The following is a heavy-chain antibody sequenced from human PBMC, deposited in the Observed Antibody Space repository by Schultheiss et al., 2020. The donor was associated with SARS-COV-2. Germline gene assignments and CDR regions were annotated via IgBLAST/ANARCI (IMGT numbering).Heavy chain of an antibody. CDR3: ARGGYYDFWKTFYYYYMDV. V-gene: IGHV3-15*01. J-gene: IGHJ6*03. CDR2: IKSKTDGGTT. CDR1: GFTFSNAW. D-gene: IGHD3-3*01. Sequence: GGSLRLSCAASGFTFSNAWMSWVRQAPGKGLEWVGRIKSKTDGGTTDYAAPVKGRFTISRDDSKNTLYLQMNSLRPEDTAVYYCARGGYYDFWKTFYYYYMDVWGKGTTVTVSS.